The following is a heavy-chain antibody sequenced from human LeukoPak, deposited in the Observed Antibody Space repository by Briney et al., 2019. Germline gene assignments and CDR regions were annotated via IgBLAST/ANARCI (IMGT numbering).Heavy chain of an antibody. Sequence: GGSLRLSCAASGFTFSSYGMHWVRQAPGKGLEWVAFIRYDGSNKYYADSVKGRFTISRDNSKNTLYLQMNSLRAEDTSVYYCAKDLGLRFVGLMAVWGKGTTVTISS. CDR2: IRYDGSNK. CDR3: AKDLGLRFVGLMAV. J-gene: IGHJ6*03. CDR1: GFTFSSYG. V-gene: IGHV3-30*02. D-gene: IGHD5-12*01.